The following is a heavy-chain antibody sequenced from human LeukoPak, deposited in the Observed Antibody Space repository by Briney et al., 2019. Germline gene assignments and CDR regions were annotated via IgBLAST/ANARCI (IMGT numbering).Heavy chain of an antibody. CDR1: GGSISSYY. CDR3: ARRGHYYDTSGYYYFDY. Sequence: PSETLSLTCTVSGGSISSYYWGWIRQRPGKGLELMGSMYNRGSTNDNPSLKSRVTISVGTSKKQFALKLTSVTAADTAVYYCARRGHYYDTSGYYYFDYWGQGTLVTVSS. D-gene: IGHD3-22*01. CDR2: MYNRGST. V-gene: IGHV4-39*01. J-gene: IGHJ4*02.